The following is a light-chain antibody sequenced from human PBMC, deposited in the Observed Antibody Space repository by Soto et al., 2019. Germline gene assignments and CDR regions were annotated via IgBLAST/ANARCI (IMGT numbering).Light chain of an antibody. V-gene: IGLV2-23*02. J-gene: IGLJ2*01. CDR3: CSYAGSSTPVV. Sequence: HSSLTQPASVTGSPGQSSTISCTGTSSDVGSYNLVSWYQQHPGKAPKLMIYEVSKRPSGVSNRFSGSKSGNTASLTISGLQAEDEADYYCCSYAGSSTPVVFGGGTQLTVL. CDR1: SSDVGSYNL. CDR2: EVS.